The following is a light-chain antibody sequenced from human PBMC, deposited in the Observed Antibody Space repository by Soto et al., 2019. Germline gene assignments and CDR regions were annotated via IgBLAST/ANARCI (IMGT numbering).Light chain of an antibody. CDR2: GSS. J-gene: IGKJ1*01. CDR1: QSVSSNY. Sequence: DIVLTQSPGTLSLSPGERATLSCRASQSVSSNYLAWYQQIPGQAPRLLIHGSSTRATATPSRFSGSGSGTDFTLTISRLEPEDFAVYFCQQYDTSPVTFGQGTKVEIK. CDR3: QQYDTSPVT. V-gene: IGKV3-20*01.